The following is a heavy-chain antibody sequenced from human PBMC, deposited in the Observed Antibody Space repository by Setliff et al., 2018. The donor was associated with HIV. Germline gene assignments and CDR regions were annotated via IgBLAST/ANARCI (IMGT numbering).Heavy chain of an antibody. Sequence: PGGSLRLSCEASGFSFSDYYMSWLRQAPGKGREWISYINGGSSTIYYADSVKGRFAVSRDNTEKTLFLQMNDLKIEDTAIYYCARLDVEKQLDIWGQGTTVTVSS. CDR1: GFSFSDYY. V-gene: IGHV3-11*04. CDR2: INGGSSTI. J-gene: IGHJ3*02. CDR3: ARLDVEKQLDI. D-gene: IGHD6-19*01.